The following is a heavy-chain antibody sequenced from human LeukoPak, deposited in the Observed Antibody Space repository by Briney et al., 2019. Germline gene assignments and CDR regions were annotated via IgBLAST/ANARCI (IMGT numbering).Heavy chain of an antibody. CDR2: INPSGGST. V-gene: IGHV1-46*01. Sequence: ASVKVPCKASGYTFTSYYMHWVRQAPGQGLEWMGIINPSGGSTSYAQKFQGRVTMTRDTSTSTVYMELSSLRSEDTAVYYCARGPITMIVVVIMGLDYWGQGTLVTVSS. J-gene: IGHJ4*02. D-gene: IGHD3-22*01. CDR1: GYTFTSYY. CDR3: ARGPITMIVVVIMGLDY.